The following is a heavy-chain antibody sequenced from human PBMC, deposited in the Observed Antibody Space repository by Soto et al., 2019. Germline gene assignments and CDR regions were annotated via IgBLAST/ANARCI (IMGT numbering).Heavy chain of an antibody. V-gene: IGHV3-74*01. CDR3: SGRGSGYLGT. CDR1: GFTFSDSW. J-gene: IGHJ5*02. Sequence: EVQLVESGGGLVQPGGSLRLSCAASGFTFSDSWMHWVRQAPGKGLVWVSRIKSDGTYTTYADSVKGRFTISRDNAKYALEWQMNILRAEDTAMDYCSGRGSGYLGTWGQGTLVTVSS. D-gene: IGHD3-3*01. CDR2: IKSDGTYT.